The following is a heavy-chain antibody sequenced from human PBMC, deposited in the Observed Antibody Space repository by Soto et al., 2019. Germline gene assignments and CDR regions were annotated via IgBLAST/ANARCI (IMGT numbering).Heavy chain of an antibody. J-gene: IGHJ5*02. Sequence: QVQLVESGGGVVQPGRSLRLSCAASGFTFSSYAMHWVRQAPGKGLEWVAVISYDGSNKYYADSVQGRFTISRDNSTNTLYLQMNSLGAEDTAVYYCARDPVVVTAATYNWFDPWGQGTLVTVSS. CDR1: GFTFSSYA. CDR2: ISYDGSNK. D-gene: IGHD2-21*02. V-gene: IGHV3-30-3*01. CDR3: ARDPVVVTAATYNWFDP.